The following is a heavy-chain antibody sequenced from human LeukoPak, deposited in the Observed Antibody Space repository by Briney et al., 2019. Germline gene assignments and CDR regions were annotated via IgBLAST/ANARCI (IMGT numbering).Heavy chain of an antibody. CDR1: GYTFTSYG. D-gene: IGHD6-13*01. CDR2: ISAYNGNT. CDR3: AGFPIAAAGTAESDY. J-gene: IGHJ4*02. V-gene: IGHV1-18*01. Sequence: ASVKVSCKASGYTFTSYGISWVRQAPGQGLEWMGWISAYNGNTNYAQKLQGRVTMTTDTSTSTAYMELRSLRSDDTAVYYCAGFPIAAAGTAESDYWGQGTLVTVSS.